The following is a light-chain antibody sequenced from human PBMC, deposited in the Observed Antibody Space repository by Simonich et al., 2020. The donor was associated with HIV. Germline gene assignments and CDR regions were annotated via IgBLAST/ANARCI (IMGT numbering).Light chain of an antibody. Sequence: DIVMTQSPDSLAVSLGERATINCKSSQSVLYSSNNKDYLAWYQQKPGQPPNLLIYWASTRESGVPDRFSGSGSETDFTLTISSLQAEDVAVYYCQQYYSTPQFGQGTKVEIK. CDR1: QSVLYSSNNKDY. V-gene: IGKV4-1*01. CDR3: QQYYSTPQ. CDR2: WAS. J-gene: IGKJ1*01.